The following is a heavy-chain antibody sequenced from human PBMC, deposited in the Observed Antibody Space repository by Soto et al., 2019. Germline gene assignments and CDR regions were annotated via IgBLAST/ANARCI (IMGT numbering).Heavy chain of an antibody. J-gene: IGHJ6*02. CDR3: ARSESPPDLLTGYYTAPSYGMDV. D-gene: IGHD3-9*01. CDR2: IYPGDSDT. V-gene: IGHV5-51*01. CDR1: GYSFTSYW. Sequence: PGESLKISCKGSGYSFTSYWIGWVRQMPGKGLEWMGIIYPGDSDTRYSPSFQGQVTISADKSISTAYLQWSSLKASDTAMYYCARSESPPDLLTGYYTAPSYGMDVWGQGTTVTVSS.